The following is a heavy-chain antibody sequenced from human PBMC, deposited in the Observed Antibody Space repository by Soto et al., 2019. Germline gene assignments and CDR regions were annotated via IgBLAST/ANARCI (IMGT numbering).Heavy chain of an antibody. CDR2: IYPGDSDT. CDR1: GYMFASYW. Sequence: EVQLVQSGAEVRKPGESLKISCKGSGYMFASYWIGWVRQMPGKGLEWMGSIYPGDSDTRYSPSFQGQVTISVDKSISTAYLQWTSLKASDTAMYSCARRYGGKSGDHFEIWGQGTLVPVSS. D-gene: IGHD4-17*01. CDR3: ARRYGGKSGDHFEI. J-gene: IGHJ4*02. V-gene: IGHV5-51*01.